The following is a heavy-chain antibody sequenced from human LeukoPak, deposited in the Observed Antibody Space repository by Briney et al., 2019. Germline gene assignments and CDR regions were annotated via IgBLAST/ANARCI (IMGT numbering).Heavy chain of an antibody. CDR1: GYSISSDYY. Sequence: SETLSLTCTVSGYSISSDYYWGWIRQPPGKGLEWIGSIYHSGSTFYNPSLKSRVTISVDTSKNQFSLKLSSVTAADTAVYYCARGYWRGSYYYYYMDVWGKGTTVTISS. CDR2: IYHSGST. V-gene: IGHV4-38-2*02. CDR3: ARGYWRGSYYYYYMDV. J-gene: IGHJ6*03. D-gene: IGHD2-8*02.